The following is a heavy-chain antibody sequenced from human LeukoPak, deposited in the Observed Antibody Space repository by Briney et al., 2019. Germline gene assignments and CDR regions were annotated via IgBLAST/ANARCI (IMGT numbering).Heavy chain of an antibody. J-gene: IGHJ4*02. V-gene: IGHV3-30*03. CDR1: GFTFSSYG. CDR3: ARVFGSGWYFDY. D-gene: IGHD6-19*01. Sequence: GGSLRLSCAASGFTFSSYGMHWVRQAPGKGLEWVAVISYDGSNKYYADSVKGRFTISRDNSKNTLYLQMNSLRAEDTAVYYCARVFGSGWYFDYWGQGTLVTVSS. CDR2: ISYDGSNK.